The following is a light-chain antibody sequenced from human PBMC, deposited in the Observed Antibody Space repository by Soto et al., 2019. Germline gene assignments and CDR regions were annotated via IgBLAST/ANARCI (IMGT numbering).Light chain of an antibody. CDR2: GAS. CDR1: QTVSSNY. CDR3: QQYTGPPTT. J-gene: IGKJ5*01. Sequence: EIILTQSPDTLSLSPGEIATLYCRASQTVSSNYLAWCQQRPGQAPRLLIYGASTRAAGIPDRFSGSGSGTDFTLTITRLEPEDSAVYFCQQYTGPPTTLGQGTRLEIK. V-gene: IGKV3-20*01.